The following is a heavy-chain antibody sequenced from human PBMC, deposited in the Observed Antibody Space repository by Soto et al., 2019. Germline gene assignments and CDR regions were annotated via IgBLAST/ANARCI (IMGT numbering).Heavy chain of an antibody. CDR3: ARERRSDGIAVDQVY. CDR2: ISTSSSYT. Sequence: QVQLVESGGGLVKPGGSLRLSCAASGFTFSDYYMSWIRQAPGKGLEWVSYISTSSSYTNYADSVKGRFTISRDNAKNSLYLQRSGLRAEDTAVYYCARERRSDGIAVDQVYWGQGTLVTVSS. D-gene: IGHD6-19*01. V-gene: IGHV3-11*05. J-gene: IGHJ4*02. CDR1: GFTFSDYY.